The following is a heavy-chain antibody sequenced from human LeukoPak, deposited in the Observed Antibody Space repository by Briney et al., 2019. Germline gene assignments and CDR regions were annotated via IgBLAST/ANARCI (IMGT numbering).Heavy chain of an antibody. CDR3: ARHRMGSYNFDY. CDR1: GGSTSSSSYY. V-gene: IGHV4-39*01. J-gene: IGHJ4*02. Sequence: PSETLSLTCTVSGGSTSSSSYYSGWIRQPPGKGLEWIGSIYYSGSTYYNPSLKSRVTISVDTSKNQFSLKLSSVTAADTAVYYCARHRMGSYNFDYWGQGTLVTVSS. D-gene: IGHD1-26*01. CDR2: IYYSGST.